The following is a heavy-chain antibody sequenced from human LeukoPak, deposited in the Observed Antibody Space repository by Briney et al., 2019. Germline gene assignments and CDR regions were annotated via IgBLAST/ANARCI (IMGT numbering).Heavy chain of an antibody. Sequence: SAKVSYKASGGTFSSYAISWVRQAPGQGLEWMGGIIPIFGTANYAQKFQGRVTITTDESTSTAYMELSSLRSEDTAVYYCARGTDYSHAFDIWGQGTMVTVSS. J-gene: IGHJ3*02. CDR2: IIPIFGTA. D-gene: IGHD5-12*01. CDR1: GGTFSSYA. CDR3: ARGTDYSHAFDI. V-gene: IGHV1-69*05.